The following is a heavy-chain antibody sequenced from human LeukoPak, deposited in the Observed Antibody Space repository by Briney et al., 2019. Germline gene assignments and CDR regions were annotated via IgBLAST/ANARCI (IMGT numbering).Heavy chain of an antibody. CDR3: ARDGGNSYYYGMDV. V-gene: IGHV3-33*08. D-gene: IGHD4-23*01. J-gene: IGHJ6*02. CDR1: GFTFSSYG. CDR2: IWYDGSNK. Sequence: GGSLRLSCAASGFTFSSYGMHWVRQAPGKGLEWVAVIWYDGSNKYYADSVKGRFTISRDNSKNTLYLQMNSLRAEDTAVYYCARDGGNSYYYGMDVWGQGTTVTVSS.